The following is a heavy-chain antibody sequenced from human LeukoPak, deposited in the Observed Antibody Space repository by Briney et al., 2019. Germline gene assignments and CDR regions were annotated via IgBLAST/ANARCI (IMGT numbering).Heavy chain of an antibody. CDR1: GYSLTNHC. CDR3: ARGPAALHP. J-gene: IGHJ5*02. D-gene: IGHD6-13*01. CDR2: VLHTGST. Sequence: PSETLSLTCAVHGYSLTNHCWIWIRQPPGKGLEWIAEVLHTGSTNCNPSFKSRVTISVDTSKNQFFLNLTSVTAADTAVYYCARGPAALHPWGQGLLVTVSS. V-gene: IGHV4-34*12.